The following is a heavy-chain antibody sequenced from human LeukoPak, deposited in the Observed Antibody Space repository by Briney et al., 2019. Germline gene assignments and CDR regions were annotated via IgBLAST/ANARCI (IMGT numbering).Heavy chain of an antibody. D-gene: IGHD3-3*01. Sequence: SETLSLTCSVSGDSISTSSYYWGWIRQPPGKGLEWIGTIYYSGSTYYNPSLTSRVTISVDTSKNQFSLKLSSVTAADTAVYYCARVGITIFGVAPEGNWFDPWGQGTLVTVSS. CDR1: GDSISTSSYY. CDR2: IYYSGST. V-gene: IGHV4-39*01. J-gene: IGHJ5*02. CDR3: ARVGITIFGVAPEGNWFDP.